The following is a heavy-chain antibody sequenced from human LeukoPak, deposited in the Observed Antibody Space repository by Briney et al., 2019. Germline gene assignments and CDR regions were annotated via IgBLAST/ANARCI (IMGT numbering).Heavy chain of an antibody. CDR2: IYTSGST. CDR1: GGSFSSGSYY. CDR3: ARDWDGYCSSTSCYGANYYYYYMDV. D-gene: IGHD2-2*01. V-gene: IGHV4-61*02. Sequence: SQTLSLTCTVSGGSFSSGSYYWSWIRQPAGKGLEWIGRIYTSGSTNYNPSLKSRVTISVDTSKNQFSLKLSSVTAADTAVYYCARDWDGYCSSTSCYGANYYYYYMDVWGKGTTVTVSS. J-gene: IGHJ6*03.